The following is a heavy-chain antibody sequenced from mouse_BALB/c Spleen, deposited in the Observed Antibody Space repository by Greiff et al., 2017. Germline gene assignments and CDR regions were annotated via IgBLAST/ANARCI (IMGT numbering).Heavy chain of an antibody. CDR3: ARCGYYLYWYFDV. Sequence: EVQLKQSGPELVKPGASVKMSCKASGYTFTSYVMHWVKQKPGQGLEWIGYINPYNDGTKYNEKFKGKATLTSDKSSSTAYMELSSLTSEDSAVYYCARCGYYLYWYFDVWGAGTTVTVSS. V-gene: IGHV1-14*01. CDR2: INPYNDGT. J-gene: IGHJ1*01. CDR1: GYTFTSYV. D-gene: IGHD2-3*01.